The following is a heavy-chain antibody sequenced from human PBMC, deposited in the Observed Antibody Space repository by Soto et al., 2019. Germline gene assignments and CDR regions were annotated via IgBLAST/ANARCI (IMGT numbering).Heavy chain of an antibody. Sequence: QVQLVQSGAEVKKPGSSVKVSCKASGGTFSSYAISWVRQAPGQGLEWMGGIIPIFGTANYAQKFQGRVTITADESTSTAYMELSSLRSEDTAVYYCAREGCSGGSCYKGVYYGMDVWGQGTTVTVSS. CDR2: IIPIFGTA. CDR3: AREGCSGGSCYKGVYYGMDV. J-gene: IGHJ6*02. V-gene: IGHV1-69*12. D-gene: IGHD2-15*01. CDR1: GGTFSSYA.